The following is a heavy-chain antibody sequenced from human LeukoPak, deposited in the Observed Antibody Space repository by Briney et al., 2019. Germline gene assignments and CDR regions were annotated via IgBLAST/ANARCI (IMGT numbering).Heavy chain of an antibody. CDR1: GYTFTSYG. CDR3: ARVGGYYPSHWYFDL. D-gene: IGHD3-22*01. J-gene: IGHJ2*01. V-gene: IGHV1-18*01. Sequence: ASVKVSCKASGYTFTSYGISWVRQAPGQGLEWMGWISAYNGNTNYAQKLQGRVTMTTDTSTSTAYMELRSLRSDDTAVYYCARVGGYYPSHWYFDLWGRGTLVTVSS. CDR2: ISAYNGNT.